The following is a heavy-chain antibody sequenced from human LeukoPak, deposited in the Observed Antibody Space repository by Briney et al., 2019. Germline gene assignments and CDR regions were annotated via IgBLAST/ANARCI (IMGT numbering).Heavy chain of an antibody. Sequence: GGSLRLSCAASGFTFSSYAMSWVRQAPGMGLEWVSSIGSSGDITYYADSVKGRFTISRDNSKNTLYLQMNSLRAEDTALYYCAKASSGYYSAILGWGQGTLVTVSS. CDR3: AKASSGYYSAILG. CDR2: IGSSGDIT. CDR1: GFTFSSYA. D-gene: IGHD3-22*01. V-gene: IGHV3-23*01. J-gene: IGHJ4*02.